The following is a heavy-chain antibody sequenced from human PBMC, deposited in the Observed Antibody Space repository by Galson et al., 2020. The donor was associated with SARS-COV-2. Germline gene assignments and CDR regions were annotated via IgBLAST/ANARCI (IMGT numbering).Heavy chain of an antibody. J-gene: IGHJ3*02. CDR3: AVRVAVAGSLHI. CDR1: GDSVSSNSAA. D-gene: IGHD6-13*01. CDR2: TYYRSQWST. Sequence: SQTLSLTCAISGDSVSSNSAAWNWIRQSPSRGLEWLGRTYYRSQWSTDYAVSVKSRITINPDTSKNQFSLQLNSVTPEDTAIYYCAVRVAVAGSLHIWGQGTMVIVAS. V-gene: IGHV6-1*01.